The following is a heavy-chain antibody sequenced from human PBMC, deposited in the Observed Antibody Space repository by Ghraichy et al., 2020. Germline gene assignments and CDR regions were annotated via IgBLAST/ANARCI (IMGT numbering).Heavy chain of an antibody. Sequence: SETLSLTCTVSRGSINNYYWSWIRQPPGKGLEWIGYMYYRGSTNYNPALKSRVTISVDTSKNQFSLKLNSVTAADTAVYFCARAGWDAAYYDYYMDVWGKGTTVTVSS. V-gene: IGHV4-59*01. CDR2: MYYRGST. J-gene: IGHJ6*03. CDR1: RGSINNYY. CDR3: ARAGWDAAYYDYYMDV. D-gene: IGHD1-26*01.